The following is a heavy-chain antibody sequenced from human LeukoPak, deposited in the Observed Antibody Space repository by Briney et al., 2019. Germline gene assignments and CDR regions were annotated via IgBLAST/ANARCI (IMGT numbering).Heavy chain of an antibody. CDR1: GFTFGDYA. J-gene: IGHJ5*02. CDR3: TKGEVVGTTWFDP. V-gene: IGHV3-49*04. CDR2: IRSKAYGGTT. Sequence: GGSLRLSCTASGFTFGDYAMSWVRQAPGKGLEWVGFIRSKAYGGTTEYAASVKGRFTISRDDSKSIAYLQMNSLKTEDTAVYYCTKGEVVGTTWFDPWGQGTLVTVSS. D-gene: IGHD2-15*01.